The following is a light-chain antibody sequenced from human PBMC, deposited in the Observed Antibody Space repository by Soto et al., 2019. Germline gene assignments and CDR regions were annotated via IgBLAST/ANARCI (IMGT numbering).Light chain of an antibody. J-gene: IGKJ3*01. CDR1: QSVFYSTNNKNY. V-gene: IGKV4-1*01. CDR3: QQYYSTPPL. CDR2: WAS. Sequence: DIVMTQSPDSLTVSLGERATINCKSSQSVFYSTNNKNYLAWYQQKPGQPPKLLIYWASTRESGVPDRFSGSGSGTDFTLTISSLQAEDVAVYYCQQYYSTPPLFGHGTKVDIK.